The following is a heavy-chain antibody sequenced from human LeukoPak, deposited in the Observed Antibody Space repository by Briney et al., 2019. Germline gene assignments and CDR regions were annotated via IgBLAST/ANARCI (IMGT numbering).Heavy chain of an antibody. D-gene: IGHD6-25*01. CDR1: GYTFTSYY. J-gene: IGHJ3*02. V-gene: IGHV1-46*01. CDR2: INPSGGST. CDR3: ARDFAQHGSGDAFDI. Sequence: ASVKVSCKASGYTFTSYYMHWVRQAPGQGLEWMGIINPSGGSTSYAQKFQGRVTMTRDTSTSTVYMELSSLRSEDTAVYYCARDFAQHGSGDAFDIWGQGTMVTVPS.